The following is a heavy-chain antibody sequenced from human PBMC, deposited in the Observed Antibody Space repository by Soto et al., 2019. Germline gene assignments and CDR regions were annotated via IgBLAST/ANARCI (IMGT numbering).Heavy chain of an antibody. CDR3: ARRVIGSSRAFDI. Sequence: GGSLRLSCAASGFTFISYEMNWVRQAPGKGLEWVSYISGGGTTIYYADSVKGRFTISRDNAKNSLYLQMNSLRAEDTAVYYCARRVIGSSRAFDIWGQGTMVTVSS. CDR1: GFTFISYE. V-gene: IGHV3-48*03. D-gene: IGHD3-10*01. CDR2: ISGGGTTI. J-gene: IGHJ3*02.